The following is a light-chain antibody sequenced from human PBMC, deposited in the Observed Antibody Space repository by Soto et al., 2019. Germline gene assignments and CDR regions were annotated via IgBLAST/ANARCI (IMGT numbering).Light chain of an antibody. V-gene: IGKV1-5*03. CDR2: KAS. CDR1: QSVSTL. Sequence: VQMNQWPSTLSASVGERVTITYRASQSVSTLLAWYQQKPGKAPKLLIYKASSLESGVPPRFSGRGSGTEFTLTISSLQPDDFATYYCHQYNRYPPWRFGQGTKVDIK. CDR3: HQYNRYPPWR. J-gene: IGKJ1*01.